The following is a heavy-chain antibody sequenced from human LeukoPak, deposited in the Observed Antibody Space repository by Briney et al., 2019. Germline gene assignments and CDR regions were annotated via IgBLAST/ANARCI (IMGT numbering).Heavy chain of an antibody. D-gene: IGHD6-19*01. Sequence: SETLSLTCAVSGDSITFGGYSWSWIRQPPGKGLEWIGYIYHSGSTYYNPSLKSRVTISIDGSKNQFSLKLSSVTAADTAVYYCARVVGSSGWYYYYYGMDVWGQGTTVTVSS. J-gene: IGHJ6*02. CDR2: IYHSGST. V-gene: IGHV4-30-2*01. CDR1: GDSITFGGYS. CDR3: ARVVGSSGWYYYYYGMDV.